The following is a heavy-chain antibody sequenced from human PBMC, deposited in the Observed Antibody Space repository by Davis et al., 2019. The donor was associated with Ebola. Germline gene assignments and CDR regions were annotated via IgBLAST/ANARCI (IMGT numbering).Heavy chain of an antibody. D-gene: IGHD3-10*01. V-gene: IGHV3-7*01. CDR1: GFTFSSYW. Sequence: GGSLRLSCAASGFTFSSYWMSWVRQAPGKGLEWVANIKQDGSEKYYVDSVKGRFTISRDNAKNSLYLQMNSLRAEDTAVYYCARDSYYYGSGSYRYYFDYWGQGTLVTVSS. CDR3: ARDSYYYGSGSYRYYFDY. J-gene: IGHJ4*02. CDR2: IKQDGSEK.